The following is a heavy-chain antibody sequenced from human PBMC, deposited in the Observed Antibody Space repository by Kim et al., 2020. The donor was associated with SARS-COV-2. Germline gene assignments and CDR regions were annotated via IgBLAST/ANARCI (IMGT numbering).Heavy chain of an antibody. Sequence: SETLSLTCTVSGGSISSYYWSWIRQPPGRGLEWIGYIYYSGSTNYNPSLKSRVTISVDTSKNQFSLKLSSVTAADTAVYYCARDQYTVVHYYGMDVWGQGTTVTVSS. CDR2: IYYSGST. CDR3: ARDQYTVVHYYGMDV. J-gene: IGHJ6*02. V-gene: IGHV4-59*01. D-gene: IGHD4-17*01. CDR1: GGSISSYY.